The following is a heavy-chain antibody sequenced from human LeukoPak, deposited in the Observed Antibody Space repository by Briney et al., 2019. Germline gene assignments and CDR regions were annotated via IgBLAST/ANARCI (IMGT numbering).Heavy chain of an antibody. CDR2: IIPIFGTA. CDR3: ARGGLLWFGELPRWFDP. V-gene: IGHV1-69*06. CDR1: GDTFSSYA. D-gene: IGHD3-10*01. Sequence: SVKVSCKASGDTFSSYAISWVRQAPGQGLEWMGGIIPIFGTANYAQKFQGRVTITADKSTSTAYMELSSLRSEDTAVYYCARGGLLWFGELPRWFDPWGQGTLVTVSS. J-gene: IGHJ5*02.